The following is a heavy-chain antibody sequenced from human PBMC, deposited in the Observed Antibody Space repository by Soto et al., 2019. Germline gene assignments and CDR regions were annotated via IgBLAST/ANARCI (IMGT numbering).Heavy chain of an antibody. V-gene: IGHV3-23*01. CDR3: ERDPFGGYDRGCYDS. D-gene: IGHD5-12*01. Sequence: GGSLRLSCAASGFTFNNYALSWVRQPPGKGLEWISTISGSGSTYYADSVKGRFTISRDNAKNSLYLQMNSLRDEDTAVYYCERDPFGGYDRGCYDSWGQVSLVTASS. CDR1: GFTFNNYA. J-gene: IGHJ5*02. CDR2: ISGSGST.